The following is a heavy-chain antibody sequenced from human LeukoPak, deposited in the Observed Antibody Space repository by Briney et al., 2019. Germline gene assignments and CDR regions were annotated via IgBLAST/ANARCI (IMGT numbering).Heavy chain of an antibody. D-gene: IGHD3-10*01. CDR2: INHSGST. Sequence: PSETLSLTCAVYGGSFSGYYWSWIRQPPGKGLEWIGEINHSGSTNYNPSLKSRVTISVDTSKNQFSLKLSSVTAADTAVYYCARGRWLLRFGELLGHDYWGQGTLVTVSS. J-gene: IGHJ4*02. CDR3: ARGRWLLRFGELLGHDY. CDR1: GGSFSGYY. V-gene: IGHV4-34*01.